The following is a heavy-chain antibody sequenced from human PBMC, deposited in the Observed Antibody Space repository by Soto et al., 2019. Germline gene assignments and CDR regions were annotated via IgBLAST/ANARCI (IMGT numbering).Heavy chain of an antibody. J-gene: IGHJ6*02. D-gene: IGHD5-18*01. CDR2: ISGSGGST. CDR1: GFTFSSYA. CDR3: ANAVVMDTKNHYVGMDV. V-gene: IGHV3-23*01. Sequence: PGGSLRLSCAASGFTFSSYAMSWVRQAPGKGLEWVSAISGSGGSTYYADSVKGRFTISRDNSKHTLYLQMNSLRAEDTAVYYYANAVVMDTKNHYVGMDVWGQGTTVTGFS.